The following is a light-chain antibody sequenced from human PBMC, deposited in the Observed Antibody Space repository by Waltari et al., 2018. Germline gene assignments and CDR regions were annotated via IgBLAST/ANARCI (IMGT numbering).Light chain of an antibody. Sequence: QSVLTQPPPASGTPAQTVSISRSAGSSNIAVDTANWYKQLPGMAPKLLINGNNQRHSGVPDRFSGSKSGTSASLAISGLQSEDEADYYCAAWDDSLYGRVFGGGTKLTVL. CDR2: GNN. V-gene: IGLV1-44*01. J-gene: IGLJ2*01. CDR3: AAWDDSLYGRV. CDR1: SSNIAVDT.